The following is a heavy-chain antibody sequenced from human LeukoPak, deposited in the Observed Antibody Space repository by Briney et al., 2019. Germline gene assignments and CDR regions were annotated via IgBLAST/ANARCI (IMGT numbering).Heavy chain of an antibody. CDR1: GFAFRNYW. J-gene: IGHJ5*02. D-gene: IGHD2-21*02. CDR2: INPDGSNT. Sequence: PGGSLRLSWVASGFAFRNYWMYWVRQGPGKGLVWVSRINPDGSNTIYADSVTGRSTISRDNAKRLLSLHIDSLRVEDSAIYCARGGKLKPTALASWGRESLLVVSS. CDR3: ARGGKLKPTALAS. V-gene: IGHV3-74*01.